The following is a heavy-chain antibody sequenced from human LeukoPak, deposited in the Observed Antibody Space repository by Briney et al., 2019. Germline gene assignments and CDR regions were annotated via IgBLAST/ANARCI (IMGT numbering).Heavy chain of an antibody. D-gene: IGHD6-6*01. Sequence: SETLSLTCAVYGGSFSSYYWGWIRQPPGKGLEWIGSIYYSGSTYYNPSLKSRVTISVDTSKNQFSLKLSSVTAADTAVYYCAGSIAARPWDYWGQGTLVTVSS. CDR3: AGSIAARPWDY. CDR1: GGSFSSYY. J-gene: IGHJ4*02. CDR2: IYYSGST. V-gene: IGHV4-34*01.